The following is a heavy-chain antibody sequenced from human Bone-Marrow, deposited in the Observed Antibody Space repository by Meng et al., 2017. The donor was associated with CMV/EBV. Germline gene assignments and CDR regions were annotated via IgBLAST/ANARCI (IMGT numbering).Heavy chain of an antibody. V-gene: IGHV3-9*01. CDR3: ARDNRGSLLP. CDR1: GFTFDDYA. CDR2: ISWNSGSI. Sequence: GGSLRLSCAASGFTFDDYAMHWVRQAPGKGLEWVSGISWNSGSIGYADSVKGRFTISRDNAKNSLYLQMNSLRAEDTALYYCARDNRGSLLPWGQGTLVTVSS. D-gene: IGHD1-26*01. J-gene: IGHJ5*02.